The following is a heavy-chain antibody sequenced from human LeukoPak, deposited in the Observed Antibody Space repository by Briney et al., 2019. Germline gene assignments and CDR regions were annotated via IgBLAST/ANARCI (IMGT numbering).Heavy chain of an antibody. CDR1: GGSFSSYA. J-gene: IGHJ4*02. V-gene: IGHV1-69*05. Sequence: ASVKVSCKAAGGSFSSYAISLVRQAPGQGLEWMGRIIPIFGTANYAQKFQGRVTITTDESKSTAYMELSSVRYEDTDVYYCASVFWSGYDYWGQGTLVTVSS. CDR2: IIPIFGTA. CDR3: ASVFWSGYDY. D-gene: IGHD3-3*01.